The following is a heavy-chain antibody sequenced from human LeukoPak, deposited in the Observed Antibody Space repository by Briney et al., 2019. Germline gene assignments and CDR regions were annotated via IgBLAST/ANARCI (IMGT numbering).Heavy chain of an antibody. CDR2: INHSGST. V-gene: IGHV4-34*01. CDR1: GGSFSGYY. J-gene: IGHJ5*02. CDR3: ARRGPRITMVLGVIYSWFDP. D-gene: IGHD3-10*01. Sequence: SETLSLTCAVYGGSFSGYYWSWIRQPPGKGLEWIGEINHSGSTNYNPSLKSRVTISVDTSKNQFSLKLSSVTAADTAVYYCARRGPRITMVLGVIYSWFDPWGQGTLVTAPS.